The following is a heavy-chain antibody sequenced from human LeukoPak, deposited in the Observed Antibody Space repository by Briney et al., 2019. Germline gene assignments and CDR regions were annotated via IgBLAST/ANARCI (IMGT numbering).Heavy chain of an antibody. V-gene: IGHV3-23*01. CDR3: AKEDSSGPLSFDY. CDR2: ISGSGGST. CDR1: GLKKKSNA. J-gene: IGHJ4*02. D-gene: IGHD3-22*01. Sequence: GGRVKISCAAAGLKKKSNAMSWVRQVPGKWLEWVSAISGSGGSTYYADSVKGRFTISRDNSKNTLYLQMNSLRAEDTAVYYCAKEDSSGPLSFDYWGQGTLVTVSS.